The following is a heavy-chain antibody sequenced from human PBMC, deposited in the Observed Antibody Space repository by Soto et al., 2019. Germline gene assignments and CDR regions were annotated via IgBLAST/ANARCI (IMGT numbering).Heavy chain of an antibody. CDR2: MHYSGST. D-gene: IGHD6-19*01. CDR3: ARRGSGWFFDY. Sequence: SETLSLTCTVSGGSISSSGYYWGWIRQPPGKGLEWIGSMHYSGSTYYNPSLKSRVIISLDTSNNQFSLTLKSATASDTAVYYCARRGSGWFFDYWGRGTLVT. CDR1: GGSISSSGYY. V-gene: IGHV4-39*01. J-gene: IGHJ4*02.